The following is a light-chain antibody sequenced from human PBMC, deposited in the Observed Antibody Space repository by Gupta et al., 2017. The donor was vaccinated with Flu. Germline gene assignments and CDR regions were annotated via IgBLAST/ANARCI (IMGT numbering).Light chain of an antibody. Sequence: SYVLTQPPSVTVAPGQTATITCGGDAIGVRSVHWFRQRPGQAPGLVVYDDSDRPSGIPERVSGSNSGNTATLTSTRVEAGDEADYYCQVWDSSNNYYVFGAGTKVTVL. V-gene: IGLV3-21*02. CDR3: QVWDSSNNYYV. CDR2: DDS. CDR1: AIGVRS. J-gene: IGLJ1*01.